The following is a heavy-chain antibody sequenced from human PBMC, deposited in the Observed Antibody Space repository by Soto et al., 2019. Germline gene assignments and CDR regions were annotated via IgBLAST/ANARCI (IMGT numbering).Heavy chain of an antibody. J-gene: IGHJ6*04. CDR3: ARDTTPIFGQSDV. CDR2: IIPIFGTA. D-gene: IGHD3-3*01. V-gene: IGHV1-69*13. CDR1: GGTFSSYA. Sequence: SVKVSCKASGGTFSSYAISWVRQAPGQGLEWMGGIIPIFGTANYAQKFQGRVTITADESTSTAYMELSSLRSEDTAVYYCARDTTPIFGQSDVCGIGTTVLVSS.